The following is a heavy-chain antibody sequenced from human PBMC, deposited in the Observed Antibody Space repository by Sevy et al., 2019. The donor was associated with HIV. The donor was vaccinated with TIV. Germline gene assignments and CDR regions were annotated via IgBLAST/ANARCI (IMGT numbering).Heavy chain of an antibody. Sequence: ASVKVSCKASGYTFSVYDINWVRQVTGQGLEWMGWLNPSRSNTGYAENFQGRVTFTMDSSTSTGYMEMSSLRSEDTAVYYCARAAAGAYDAFDIWGQGTLVTVSS. J-gene: IGHJ3*02. V-gene: IGHV1-8*03. CDR2: LNPSRSNT. CDR1: GYTFSVYD. CDR3: ARAAAGAYDAFDI. D-gene: IGHD6-13*01.